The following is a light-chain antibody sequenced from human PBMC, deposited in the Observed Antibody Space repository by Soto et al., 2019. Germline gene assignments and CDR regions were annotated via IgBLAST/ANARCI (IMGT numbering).Light chain of an antibody. J-gene: IGLJ1*01. CDR2: EVS. CDR1: SSDVGGYNY. Sequence: QSALTQPASVSGSPGQSITISCTGTSSDVGGYNYVSWYHQHPGKAPKLLIYEVSNRPSGVSNRFSGSKSGNTASLTISGLQAEDEADYFCKSYAGSNTYVFGSGTKLTVL. V-gene: IGLV2-14*01. CDR3: KSYAGSNTYV.